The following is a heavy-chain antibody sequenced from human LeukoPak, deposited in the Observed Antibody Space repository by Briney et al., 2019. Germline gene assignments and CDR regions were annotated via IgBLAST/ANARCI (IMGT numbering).Heavy chain of an antibody. CDR1: GGSISSGGYS. CDR3: ATAVNYYDSSGYSYYFDY. CDR2: IYHSGST. D-gene: IGHD3-22*01. V-gene: IGHV4-30-2*01. J-gene: IGHJ4*02. Sequence: SETLSLTCAVSGGSISSGGYSWSWIRQPPGTGLGWIGYIYHSGSTYYNPSLKSRVTISVDRSKNQFSLKLSSVTAADTAVFYCATAVNYYDSSGYSYYFDYWGQGTLVTVSS.